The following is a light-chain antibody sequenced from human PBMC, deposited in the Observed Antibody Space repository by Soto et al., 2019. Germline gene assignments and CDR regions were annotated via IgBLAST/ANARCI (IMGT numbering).Light chain of an antibody. CDR3: SSYTSSSTPYV. CDR2: DVS. V-gene: IGLV2-14*01. J-gene: IGLJ1*01. Sequence: QSALTQPASVSGSPGQSITISCTGTSSDVGDHNYVSWYQQHPGKAPKLMIYDVSNRPSGVSNRFSGSKSGNTASLTISGLQAEDEADYYCSSYTSSSTPYVFGTGTKVTVL. CDR1: SSDVGDHNY.